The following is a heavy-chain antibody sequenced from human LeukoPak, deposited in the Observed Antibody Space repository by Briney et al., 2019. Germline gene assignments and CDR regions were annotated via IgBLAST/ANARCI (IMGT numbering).Heavy chain of an antibody. J-gene: IGHJ1*01. CDR1: GGSFSGYY. CDR2: INHSGST. CDR3: ARGPRYCSGGSCYFWYFQH. D-gene: IGHD2-15*01. Sequence: SETLSLTCAVYGGSFSGYYWSWNRQPPGKGLERMAEINHSGSTNYNPSLKSRVTISVDTSKNQFSLKLSSVTAADTAVYYCARGPRYCSGGSCYFWYFQHWGQGTLVTVSS. V-gene: IGHV4-34*01.